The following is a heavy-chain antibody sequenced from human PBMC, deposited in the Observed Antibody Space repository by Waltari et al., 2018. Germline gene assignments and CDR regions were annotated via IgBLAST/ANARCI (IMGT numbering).Heavy chain of an antibody. Sequence: QVQLQESGPGLVKPSETLSLTCTVSGGSISSYSWSSIRQPAGKGLEWIGRIYTSGSTNYNPSLKSRVTMSVDTSKNQFSLKLSSVTAADTAVYYCARDWVGFGEDIWFDPWGQGTLVTVSS. CDR1: GGSISSYS. V-gene: IGHV4-4*07. CDR2: IYTSGST. D-gene: IGHD3-10*01. CDR3: ARDWVGFGEDIWFDP. J-gene: IGHJ5*02.